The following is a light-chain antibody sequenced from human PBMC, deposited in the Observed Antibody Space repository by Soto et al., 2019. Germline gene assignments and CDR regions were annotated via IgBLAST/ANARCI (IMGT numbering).Light chain of an antibody. CDR2: EVS. CDR1: SSDVGSYYY. V-gene: IGLV2-14*01. J-gene: IGLJ1*01. CDR3: SSYSSSSTLV. Sequence: QSALTQPASVSGSPGQSITISCIGTSSDVGSYYYVSWYQHHPGKAPKLMIYEVSNRPSGVSNRFSGSKSGNTASLTISGLQVEDEADYYCSSYSSSSTLVFGTGTKVTVL.